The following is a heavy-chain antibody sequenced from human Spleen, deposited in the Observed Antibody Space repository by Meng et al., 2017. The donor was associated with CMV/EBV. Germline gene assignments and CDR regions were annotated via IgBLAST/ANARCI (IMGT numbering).Heavy chain of an antibody. CDR2: ISWEGGST. CDR3: ARTYDTASYYDYYFDY. Sequence: GESLKISCAASGFTFDDYSMHWVRQAPGKGLEWVSLISWEGGSTYYADSVRGRFTISRDNSKNSLYLQMNSLTTEDTAVYYCARTYDTASYYDYYFDYWGQGTLVTVSS. J-gene: IGHJ4*02. D-gene: IGHD3-10*01. CDR1: GFTFDDYS. V-gene: IGHV3-43*01.